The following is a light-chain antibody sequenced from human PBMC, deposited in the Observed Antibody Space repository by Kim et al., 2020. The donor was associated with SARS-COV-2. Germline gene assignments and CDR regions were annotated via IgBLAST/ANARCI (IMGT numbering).Light chain of an antibody. V-gene: IGLV2-14*03. Sequence: QSALTQPASVSGSPGQSITISCTGTYSDIATYNYVSWYQQHPGKAPKLMIYDVTERPSGVSNRFSGSKSDNTASLTISGLQAEDEADYYCSSYTLSSTWVFGGGTKLTVL. CDR1: YSDIATYNY. J-gene: IGLJ3*02. CDR3: SSYTLSSTWV. CDR2: DVT.